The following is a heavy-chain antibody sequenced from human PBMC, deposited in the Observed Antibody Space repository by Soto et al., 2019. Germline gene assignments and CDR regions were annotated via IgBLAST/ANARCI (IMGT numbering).Heavy chain of an antibody. CDR3: ARDFPWYYDILTGYPPFDH. CDR2: IWYDGSNK. CDR1: GFTFSSYG. V-gene: IGHV3-33*01. D-gene: IGHD3-9*01. J-gene: IGHJ4*02. Sequence: GGSLRLSCAASGFTFSSYGMHWVRQAPGKGLEWVAVIWYDGSNKYYADSVKGRFTISGDNSKNTLYLQMNSLRAEDTAVYYCARDFPWYYDILTGYPPFDHWGQGTLVTVSS.